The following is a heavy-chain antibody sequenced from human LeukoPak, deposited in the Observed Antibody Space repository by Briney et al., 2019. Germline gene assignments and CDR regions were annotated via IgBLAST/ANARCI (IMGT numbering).Heavy chain of an antibody. D-gene: IGHD4-17*01. Sequence: GGSLRLSCAASGFTFSSYAMSWVRQAPGKGLEWVSVIYSGGSTYYADSVKGRFTISRDNSKNTLYLQMNSLRAEDTAVYYCARDADYGDYIFDYWGQGTLVTVSS. CDR1: GFTFSSYA. CDR3: ARDADYGDYIFDY. CDR2: IYSGGST. J-gene: IGHJ4*02. V-gene: IGHV3-53*01.